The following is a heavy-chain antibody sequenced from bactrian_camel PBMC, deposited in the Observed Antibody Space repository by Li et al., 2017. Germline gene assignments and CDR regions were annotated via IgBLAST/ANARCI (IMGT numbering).Heavy chain of an antibody. CDR1: GYISSRTC. CDR3: AASVVLGPAIVCSTGESFFAH. CDR2: IDVNGGT. J-gene: IGHJ4*01. V-gene: IGHV3S53*01. D-gene: IGHD3*01. Sequence: QLVESGGGSVQAGGSLRLSCAASGYISSRTCLGWFRQIPGKEREGVAAIDVNGGTNYADSVKGRFTISQDDDKNTMYLQMNSLKPEDTAVYSCAASVVLGPAIVCSTGESFFAHRGHGTQVTVS.